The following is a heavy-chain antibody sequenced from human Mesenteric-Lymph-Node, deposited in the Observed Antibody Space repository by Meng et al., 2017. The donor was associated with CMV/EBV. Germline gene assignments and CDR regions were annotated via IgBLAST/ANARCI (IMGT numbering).Heavy chain of an antibody. CDR3: ARDQDWYFDL. J-gene: IGHJ2*01. V-gene: IGHV3-13*01. CDR2: IGTAGDT. Sequence: GESLKISCAASGFTFSSYDMHWVRQATGKGLEWVSAIGTAGDTYYPGSVKGRFTISREDAKNSLYLQMNSLRAGDTAVYYCARDQDWYFDLWGRGTLVTVSS. CDR1: GFTFSSYD.